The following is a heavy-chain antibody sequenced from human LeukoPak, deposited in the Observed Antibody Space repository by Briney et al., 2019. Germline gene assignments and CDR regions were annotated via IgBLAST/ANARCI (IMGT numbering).Heavy chain of an antibody. D-gene: IGHD3-22*01. V-gene: IGHV4-59*08. CDR1: GAALNNNF. CDR3: ARHRDYYDT. Sequence: SQTLSLTCTVSGAALNNNFWTWIRQPPGKGLEWIGYIYSSGSANYNPSLKSLVIISSDTSKNQISLNLTSVTAADTALYICARHRDYYDTWGHGTLVTVSS. J-gene: IGHJ4*01. CDR2: IYSSGSA.